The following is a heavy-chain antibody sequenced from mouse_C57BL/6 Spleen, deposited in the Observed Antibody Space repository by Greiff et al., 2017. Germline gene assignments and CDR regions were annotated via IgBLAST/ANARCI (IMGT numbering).Heavy chain of an antibody. CDR3: ARAHYDYDGRYAMDY. V-gene: IGHV1-81*01. Sequence: QVQLQESGAELARPGASVKLSCKASGYTFTSYGISWVKQRTGQGLEWIGEIYPRSGNTYYNEKFKGKATLTADKASSTAYMELLSLTSDDSAVYFCARAHYDYDGRYAMDYWGQGTSVTVSS. D-gene: IGHD2-4*01. J-gene: IGHJ4*01. CDR2: IYPRSGNT. CDR1: GYTFTSYG.